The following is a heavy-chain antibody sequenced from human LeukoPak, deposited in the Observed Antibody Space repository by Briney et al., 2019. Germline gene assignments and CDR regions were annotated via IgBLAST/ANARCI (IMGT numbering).Heavy chain of an antibody. Sequence: GGSLRPSCAASGFTFSDSAVHWVRQASGKGLEWVGRIRSTANTYATAYAASVNGRFTISRDDSKNTAYLQMNSLKTEDTAVYYCARHPGYSSSLDYWGQGTLVTVSS. CDR3: ARHPGYSSSLDY. J-gene: IGHJ4*02. CDR2: IRSTANTYAT. V-gene: IGHV3-73*01. D-gene: IGHD6-13*01. CDR1: GFTFSDSA.